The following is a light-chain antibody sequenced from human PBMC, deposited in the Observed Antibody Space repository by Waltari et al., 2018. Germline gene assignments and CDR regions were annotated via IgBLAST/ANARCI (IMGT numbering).Light chain of an antibody. CDR1: TLQTEY. CDR2: KDS. Sequence: SYGLTQAPSVSVSPGQTARITCSGDTLQTEYAYWYQQKPGQAPVLVIYKDSERPSGIPERFSGSRAGTTVALTINGVQAEDEAEYYCQSSDSSGSYVLFGGGTKLTVL. V-gene: IGLV3-25*03. CDR3: QSSDSSGSYVL. J-gene: IGLJ3*02.